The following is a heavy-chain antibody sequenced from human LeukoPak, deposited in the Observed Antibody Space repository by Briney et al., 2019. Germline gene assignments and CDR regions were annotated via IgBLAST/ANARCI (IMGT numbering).Heavy chain of an antibody. J-gene: IGHJ5*02. D-gene: IGHD3-22*01. CDR1: GGSISSGGYS. CDR3: ARSTMIVVAHHWFDP. V-gene: IGHV4-30-2*01. Sequence: SETLSLTCAVSGGSISSGGYSWSWIRQPPGKGLERIGYIYHSGSTYYNPSLKSRVTISVDRSKNQFSLKLSSVTAADTAVYYCARSTMIVVAHHWFDPWGQGTLVTVSS. CDR2: IYHSGST.